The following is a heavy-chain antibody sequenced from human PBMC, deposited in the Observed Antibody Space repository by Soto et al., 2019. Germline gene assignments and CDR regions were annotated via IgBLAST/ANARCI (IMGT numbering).Heavy chain of an antibody. V-gene: IGHV1-46*01. Sequence: QVQLVQSGAEVKKPGASVKVSCKASGYTFTSYYMHWVRQAPGQGLEWMGIINPSGGSTSYAQKFQSRVTMTRDTSTSTVYVELSSLRSEDTAVYFCARDRYYDSSGYYYYYYGMDVWGQGTTVTVSS. J-gene: IGHJ6*02. D-gene: IGHD3-22*01. CDR2: INPSGGST. CDR3: ARDRYYDSSGYYYYYYGMDV. CDR1: GYTFTSYY.